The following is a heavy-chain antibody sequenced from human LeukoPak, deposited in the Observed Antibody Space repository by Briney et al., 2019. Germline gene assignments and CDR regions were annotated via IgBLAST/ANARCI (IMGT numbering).Heavy chain of an antibody. CDR1: GGSFSGYY. Sequence: EPSETLSLTCAVYGGSFSGYYWSWIRQHPGKGLEWIGYIYYSGSTYYNPSLKSRVTISVDTSKNQFSLKLSSVTAADTAVYYCARTTVTTGFDPWGQGTLVTVSS. J-gene: IGHJ5*02. D-gene: IGHD4-17*01. V-gene: IGHV4-31*11. CDR2: IYYSGST. CDR3: ARTTVTTGFDP.